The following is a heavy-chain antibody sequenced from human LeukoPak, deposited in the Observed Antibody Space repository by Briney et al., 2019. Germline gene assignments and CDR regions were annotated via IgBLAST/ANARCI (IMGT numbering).Heavy chain of an antibody. V-gene: IGHV3-23*01. CDR2: ISGSGGST. CDR3: AKDYDDCLDY. D-gene: IGHD2-21*02. Sequence: PGGSLRLSCAASGLSFSSDAMSWVRQAPGRGLEWVSAISGSGGSTYYADSAKGGFTISRDNSKNTLYLQMNSLRAEDTAVYYCAKDYDDCLDYWGQGTLVTVSS. J-gene: IGHJ4*02. CDR1: GLSFSSDA.